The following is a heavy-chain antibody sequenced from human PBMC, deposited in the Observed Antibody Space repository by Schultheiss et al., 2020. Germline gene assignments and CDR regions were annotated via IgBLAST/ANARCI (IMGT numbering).Heavy chain of an antibody. CDR3: ASMGYSSSWEDYYYYYGMDV. J-gene: IGHJ6*04. Sequence: GGSLRLSCAASGFSFSSYSMNWVRQAPGKGLEWVSSISSSSSYIYYADSVKGRFTISRDNAKNSLYLQMNSLRAEDTAVYYCASMGYSSSWEDYYYYYGMDVWGKGTTVTVSS. V-gene: IGHV3-21*01. D-gene: IGHD6-6*01. CDR2: ISSSSSYI. CDR1: GFSFSSYS.